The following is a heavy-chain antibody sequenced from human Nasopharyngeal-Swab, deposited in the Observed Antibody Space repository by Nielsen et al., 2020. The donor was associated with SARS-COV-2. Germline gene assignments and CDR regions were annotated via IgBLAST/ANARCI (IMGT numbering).Heavy chain of an antibody. CDR1: GGSVSRGSHY. CDR3: ARDRGDLRKYHFDS. Sequence: GSLRLSCTVSGGSVSRGSHYWTWIRQPPGKELEWIGYLFYTGNTNYNPSLESRVTMSIDTSRNQFSLKLSSVTAADTAVYYCARDRGDLRKYHFDSWGQGTQIAVSS. V-gene: IGHV4-61*01. D-gene: IGHD2-2*01. J-gene: IGHJ4*02. CDR2: LFYTGNT.